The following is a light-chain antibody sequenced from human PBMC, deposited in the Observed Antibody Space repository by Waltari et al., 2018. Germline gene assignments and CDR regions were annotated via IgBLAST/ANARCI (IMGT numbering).Light chain of an antibody. J-gene: IGKJ2*01. CDR2: DAS. CDR3: QQYNSFPYS. CDR1: QNTYTW. Sequence: DIQLTQSPSTLSASVGDRFTITCRASQNTYTWLAWYQQKPGKAPKLLLFDASSLERGVSSRFSGSGSGTEFTLTISSLQPDDSATYYCQQYNSFPYSFGQGTKVEIK. V-gene: IGKV1-5*01.